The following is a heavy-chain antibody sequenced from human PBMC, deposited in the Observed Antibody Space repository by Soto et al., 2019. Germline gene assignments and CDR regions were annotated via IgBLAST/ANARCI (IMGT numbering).Heavy chain of an antibody. J-gene: IGHJ4*02. CDR2: ISYDGSNK. CDR1: GFTFSSYG. V-gene: IGHV3-30*03. D-gene: IGHD3-16*01. CDR3: ARALYYDFDY. Sequence: GGSLRLSCAASGFTFSSYGMHWVRQAPGKGLEWVAVISYDGSNKFYADSVKGRFTISRDNSKNTVYLQMNSLRAEDTAVYYCARALYYDFDYWGQGTLVTVSS.